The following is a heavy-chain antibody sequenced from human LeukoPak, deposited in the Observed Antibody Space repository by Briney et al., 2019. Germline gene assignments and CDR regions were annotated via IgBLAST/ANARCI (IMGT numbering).Heavy chain of an antibody. V-gene: IGHV1-46*01. CDR2: INPSGGST. CDR1: GYTFTGYY. J-gene: IGHJ3*02. D-gene: IGHD1-26*01. Sequence: ASVKVSCKASGYTFTGYYMHWVRQAPGQGLEWMGIINPSGGSTSYAQKFQGRVTMTRDTSTSTVYMELSSLRSEDTAVYYCARELYFWVRVGATEVDAFDIWGQGAMVTVSS. CDR3: ARELYFWVRVGATEVDAFDI.